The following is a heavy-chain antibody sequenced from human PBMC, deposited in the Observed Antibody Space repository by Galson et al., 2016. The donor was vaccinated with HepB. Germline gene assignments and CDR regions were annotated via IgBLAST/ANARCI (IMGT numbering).Heavy chain of an antibody. D-gene: IGHD6-19*01. J-gene: IGHJ6*02. CDR2: IYPGDSDT. Sequence: QSGAEVKQPGEFLKISCKGSGYSFSTYWIGWVRQVPGKGLEWMGIIYPGDSDTKYSPSFQGQVTISADESRSAAFLQWNSLKASDTAMYYCVKLPLVSGKRYYGVDVWGQGTTVTVSS. CDR1: GYSFSTYW. V-gene: IGHV5-51*01. CDR3: VKLPLVSGKRYYGVDV.